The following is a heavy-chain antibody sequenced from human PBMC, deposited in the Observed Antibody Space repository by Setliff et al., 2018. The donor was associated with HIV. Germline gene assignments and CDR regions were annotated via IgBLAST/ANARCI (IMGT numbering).Heavy chain of an antibody. J-gene: IGHJ4*02. CDR1: GDSIISGDYY. CDR2: FYYSGST. Sequence: SQTLSLTCTVSGDSIISGDYYWVWIRQPPGKELEWIGSFYYSGSTYYNPSLKSRVTISLDTSKNQFSLKVGSVTAADTAVYYCAAKKSGDYPFNWGQGTLVTVSS. D-gene: IGHD4-17*01. CDR3: AAKKSGDYPFN. V-gene: IGHV4-39*07.